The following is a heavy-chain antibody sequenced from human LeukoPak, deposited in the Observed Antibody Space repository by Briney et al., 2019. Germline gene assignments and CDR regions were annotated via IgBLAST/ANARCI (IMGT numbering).Heavy chain of an antibody. CDR3: ARDLSWSDYNWFDP. D-gene: IGHD6-13*01. Sequence: GGSLRLSCAASGLTFSSYSMNWVRQAPGKGLEWVSSISSSSSYIYYADSVKGRFTISRDNAKNSLYLQMNSLRAEDTAVYYCARDLSWSDYNWFDPWGQGTLVTVSS. V-gene: IGHV3-21*01. J-gene: IGHJ5*02. CDR2: ISSSSSYI. CDR1: GLTFSSYS.